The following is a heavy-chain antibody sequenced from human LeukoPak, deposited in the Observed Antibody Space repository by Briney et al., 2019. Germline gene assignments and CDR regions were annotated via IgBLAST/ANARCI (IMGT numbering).Heavy chain of an antibody. V-gene: IGHV1-18*01. D-gene: IGHD3-10*01. CDR1: GHTFTSYG. CDR3: ARHGSGSYYNLPTDY. J-gene: IGHJ4*02. CDR2: ISAYNGNT. Sequence: ASVKVSCKASGHTFTSYGISWVRQAPGQGLEWMGWISAYNGNTNYAQKLQGRVTMTTDTSTSTAYMELRSLRSDDTAVYYCARHGSGSYYNLPTDYWGQGTLVTVSS.